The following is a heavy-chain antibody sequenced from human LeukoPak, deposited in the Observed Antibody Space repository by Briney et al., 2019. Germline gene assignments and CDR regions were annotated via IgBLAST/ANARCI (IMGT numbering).Heavy chain of an antibody. CDR1: GGSISSYY. CDR2: IYTSGST. J-gene: IGHJ6*02. CDR3: ARGAITMVRGPNSYCYYYGMDV. Sequence: SETLSLTCTVSGGSISSYYWSWIRQPAGKGLEWIGRIYTSGSTNYNPSLKSRVTMSVDTSKNQFSLKLSSVTAADTAVYYCARGAITMVRGPNSYCYYYGMDVWGQGTTVTVSS. V-gene: IGHV4-4*07. D-gene: IGHD3-10*01.